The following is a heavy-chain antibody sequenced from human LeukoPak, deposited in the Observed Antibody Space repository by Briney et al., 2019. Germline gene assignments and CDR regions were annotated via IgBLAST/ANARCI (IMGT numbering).Heavy chain of an antibody. CDR3: ASLRDYGDYPDY. V-gene: IGHV4-59*08. D-gene: IGHD4-17*01. CDR2: IYYSGST. CDR1: GGSISSYY. Sequence: SETLSLACTVSGGSISSYYWSWIRQPPGKGLEWIGYIYYSGSTNYNPSLKSRVTISVDTSKNQFSLKLSSVTAADTAVYYCASLRDYGDYPDYWGQGTLVTVSS. J-gene: IGHJ4*02.